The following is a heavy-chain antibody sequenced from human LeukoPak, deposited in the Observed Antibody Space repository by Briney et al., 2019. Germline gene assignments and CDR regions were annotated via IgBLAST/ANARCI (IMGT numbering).Heavy chain of an antibody. V-gene: IGHV1-58*02. CDR3: AADAQDEDAFDI. Sequence: SVKVSCKASGFTFTSSAMQWARQARGQRLEWIGWIVVGSGNTNYAQKFQERVTITRDMSTSTAYMELSSLRSEDTAVYYCAADAQDEDAFDIWGQGTMVTVSS. J-gene: IGHJ3*02. D-gene: IGHD5-24*01. CDR2: IVVGSGNT. CDR1: GFTFTSSA.